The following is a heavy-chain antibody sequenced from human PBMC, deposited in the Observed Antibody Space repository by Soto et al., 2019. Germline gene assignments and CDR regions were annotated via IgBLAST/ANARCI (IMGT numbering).Heavy chain of an antibody. V-gene: IGHV1-18*01. D-gene: IGHD6-13*01. J-gene: IGHJ4*02. CDR1: GYTFTSYG. CDR2: ISAYNGNT. Sequence: GASVKVSCKASGYTFTSYGISWVRQAPGQGLEWMGWISAYNGNTNYAQKLQGRVTMTTDTSTSTAYMELRSLRSDDTAVYYCATDRRIAAAGPSFAYWGQGTLVTVSS. CDR3: ATDRRIAAAGPSFAY.